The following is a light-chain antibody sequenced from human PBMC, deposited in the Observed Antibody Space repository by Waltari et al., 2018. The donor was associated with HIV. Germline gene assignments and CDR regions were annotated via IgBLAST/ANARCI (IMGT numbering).Light chain of an antibody. CDR1: QSISTP. CDR3: QQYNPYST. J-gene: IGKJ1*01. CDR2: KAS. V-gene: IGKV1-5*03. Sequence: DIQLTQSPSTLSASIWDRVTITCRASQSISTPVAWYQQKPGKAPKLLISKASSLNSGVPSRFSGRGSGTDFTLTISSLQSDDFATDYCQQYNPYSTFGQGTKVELK.